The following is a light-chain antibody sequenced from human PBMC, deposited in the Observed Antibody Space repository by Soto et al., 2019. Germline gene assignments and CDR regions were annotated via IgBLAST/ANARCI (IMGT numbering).Light chain of an antibody. CDR3: QQYYSNPPLFT. CDR2: WAS. Sequence: DIVMTQSPDSLAVSLGERATINCKSSQSVFYSPNNKNYLAWYQQKPGQPPKLLLSWASTRESGVPDRFSGSGSGTDFALTISSLQAEDVAVYYCQQYYSNPPLFTFGPGTKVDIK. J-gene: IGKJ3*01. V-gene: IGKV4-1*01. CDR1: QSVFYSPNNKNY.